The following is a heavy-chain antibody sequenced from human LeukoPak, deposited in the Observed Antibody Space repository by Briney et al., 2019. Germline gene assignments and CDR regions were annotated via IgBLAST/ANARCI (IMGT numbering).Heavy chain of an antibody. J-gene: IGHJ4*02. Sequence: GGSLRLSCAASGFTFSSYEMNWVRQAPGKGLEWVSYISSSGSTIYYADSVKGRFTISRDNAKNSLYLQMNSLRAEDTAVYYCARAPTVGYFDYWGQETLVTVSS. CDR3: ARAPTVGYFDY. CDR2: ISSSGSTI. V-gene: IGHV3-48*03. CDR1: GFTFSSYE.